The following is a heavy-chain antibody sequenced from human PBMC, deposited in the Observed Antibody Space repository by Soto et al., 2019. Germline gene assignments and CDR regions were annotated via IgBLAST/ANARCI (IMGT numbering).Heavy chain of an antibody. J-gene: IGHJ4*02. CDR3: ARSGGSYSYPDLTDY. Sequence: GGSLRLSCAASGFTFSSYGMHWVRQAPGKGLEWVAVIWYDGSNKYYADSVKGRFTISRDNSKNTLYLQMNSLRAEDTAVYYCARSGGSYSYPDLTDYWGQGTLVTVSS. D-gene: IGHD1-26*01. V-gene: IGHV3-33*01. CDR1: GFTFSSYG. CDR2: IWYDGSNK.